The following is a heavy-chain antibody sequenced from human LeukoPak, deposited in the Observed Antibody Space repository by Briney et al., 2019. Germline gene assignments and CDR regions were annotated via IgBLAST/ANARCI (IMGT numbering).Heavy chain of an antibody. CDR1: GFTFSSYS. CDR3: ARERDTMIVVVTRAFDI. CDR2: ISSSSSYI. V-gene: IGHV3-21*01. Sequence: GGSLRLSCAASGFTFSSYSMNWVRQAPGKGLEWVSSISSSSSYIYYADSVKGRFTISRDNAKNSLYLQMNSLRAEDTAVYYCARERDTMIVVVTRAFDIWGQGTMVTVSS. J-gene: IGHJ3*02. D-gene: IGHD3-22*01.